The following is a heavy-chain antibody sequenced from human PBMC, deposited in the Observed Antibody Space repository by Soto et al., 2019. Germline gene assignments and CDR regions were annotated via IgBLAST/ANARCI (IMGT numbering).Heavy chain of an antibody. V-gene: IGHV4-39*01. CDR1: GGSISSSSYY. J-gene: IGHJ4*02. Sequence: PSETLSLTCTVSGGSISSSSYYWGWIRQPPGKGLEWIGSIYYSGSTYYSPSLKSRVTISVDTSKNQFPLKLSSVTAADTAVYYCARHTPAISISDHWGQGTLVTVSS. D-gene: IGHD2-15*01. CDR3: ARHTPAISISDH. CDR2: IYYSGST.